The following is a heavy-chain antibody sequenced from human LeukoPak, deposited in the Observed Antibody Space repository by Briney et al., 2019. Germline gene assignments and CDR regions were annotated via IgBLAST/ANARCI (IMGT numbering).Heavy chain of an antibody. V-gene: IGHV3-30*04. J-gene: IGHJ4*02. CDR1: GFTFSSYA. CDR3: ARDRYSGSYPDY. Sequence: GGSLRLSCAASGFTFSSYAMHWVRQAPGKGLEWVAVISYDGSNKYYADSVKGRFTISRDNSKNSLYLQMNSLRAEDTAVYYCARDRYSGSYPDYWGQGTLVTVSS. D-gene: IGHD1-26*01. CDR2: ISYDGSNK.